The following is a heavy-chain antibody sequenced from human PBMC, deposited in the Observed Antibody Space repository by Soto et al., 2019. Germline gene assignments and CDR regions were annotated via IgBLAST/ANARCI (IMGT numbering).Heavy chain of an antibody. V-gene: IGHV3-23*01. CDR2: ISGSGTST. CDR1: GFTFSSYA. CDR3: AKENTPDYGDYVDY. D-gene: IGHD4-17*01. J-gene: IGHJ4*02. Sequence: GGSLRLSCAASGFTFSSYAMSWVRQAPGKGLKWISSISGSGTSTYYADSVKGRFTISRDDSKNTMYLQMNSLRAEDTALYFCAKENTPDYGDYVDYWGQGTLVTVSS.